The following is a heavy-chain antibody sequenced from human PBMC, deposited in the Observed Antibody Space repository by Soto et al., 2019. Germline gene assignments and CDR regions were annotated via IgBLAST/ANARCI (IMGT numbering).Heavy chain of an antibody. Sequence: EVQLLESGGGLVQPGGSLRLSCAASGFSFSSYAMSWVRQAPGKGLEWVSAISGSGGSTYYADSGKSRFTRSRDNSKNTLYLQMNSLRAEDTAVYYCAKDSALLVVVVAAAVWGQGTLVTVSS. CDR3: AKDSALLVVVVAAAV. CDR1: GFSFSSYA. D-gene: IGHD2-15*01. J-gene: IGHJ4*02. V-gene: IGHV3-23*01. CDR2: ISGSGGST.